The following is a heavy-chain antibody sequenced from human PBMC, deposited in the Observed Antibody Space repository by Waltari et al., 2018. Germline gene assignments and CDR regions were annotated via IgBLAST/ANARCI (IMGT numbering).Heavy chain of an antibody. J-gene: IGHJ4*02. CDR2: IYVGGTTR. V-gene: IGHV3-23*03. CDR1: GFNFSNYA. D-gene: IGHD6-19*01. CDR3: AKGGWFDN. Sequence: EVQLLESGGGLVQPGGPLRLSCAASGFNFSNYAMRWVRQAPGKGVEWVSVIYVGGTTRYYADSVKGRFTMSRDDSKNTVYLQMNSLRDEDTAVYYCAKGGWFDNWGQGTLVTVSS.